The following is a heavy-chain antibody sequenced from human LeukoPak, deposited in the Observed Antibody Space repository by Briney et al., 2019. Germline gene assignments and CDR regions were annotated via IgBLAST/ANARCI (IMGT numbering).Heavy chain of an antibody. CDR2: ISGSGDSS. J-gene: IGHJ4*02. V-gene: IGHV3-23*01. CDR1: AFTFSSYA. D-gene: IGHD3/OR15-3a*01. CDR3: AKAFWTGWYFFDD. Sequence: GGSLRLSCAASAFTFSSYAMSWVRQVPGKGLHWVSCISGSGDSSYYAVSVKGRFTISRDNSKNTLYLQMNSLRAEDTALYYCAKAFWTGWYFFDDWGQGTLVTVSS.